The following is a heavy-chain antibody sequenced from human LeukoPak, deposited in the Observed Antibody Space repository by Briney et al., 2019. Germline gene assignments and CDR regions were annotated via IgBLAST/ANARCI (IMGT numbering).Heavy chain of an antibody. Sequence: SETLSLTCTVSGASISTIISYWGWIRQTPGKGLEWIGSIYYSGTTYYNPSLESRVTISIDTSKNQFSVKLTSVTAADTAVYYCARDQGAVAGIDPWGQGTLVTVSS. V-gene: IGHV4-39*07. CDR1: GASISTIISY. D-gene: IGHD6-19*01. CDR2: IYYSGTT. J-gene: IGHJ5*02. CDR3: ARDQGAVAGIDP.